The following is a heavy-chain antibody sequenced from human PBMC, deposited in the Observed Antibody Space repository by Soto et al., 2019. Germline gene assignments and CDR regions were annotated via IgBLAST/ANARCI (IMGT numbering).Heavy chain of an antibody. CDR2: ILGSGGSK. V-gene: IGHV3-23*01. D-gene: IGHD4-17*01. CDR1: GFTFSNYA. Sequence: GGSLRLSCAASGFTFSNYAMNWVRQAPGEGLEWVSGILGSGGSKSYADSVKGRFTISRDNSKNTLYLQMNGLRAEDTAIYYCAKEGKVYTVTTGLESWGQGTLVTVSS. J-gene: IGHJ4*02. CDR3: AKEGKVYTVTTGLES.